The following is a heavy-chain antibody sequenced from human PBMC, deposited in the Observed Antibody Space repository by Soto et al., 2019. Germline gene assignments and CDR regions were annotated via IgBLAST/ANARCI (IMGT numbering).Heavy chain of an antibody. CDR3: AAVPTYYHDSRGYDY. D-gene: IGHD3-22*01. CDR2: IVVGSGNT. CDR1: GFTFTSSA. J-gene: IGHJ4*02. V-gene: IGHV1-58*02. Sequence: GASVKVSCKASGFTFTSSAMQWVRQARGQRLEWIGWIVVGSGNTNYAQKFQERVTITRDMSTSTAYMELSSLRSEDTAVYYCAAVPTYYHDSRGYDYWGQGTLVTVSS.